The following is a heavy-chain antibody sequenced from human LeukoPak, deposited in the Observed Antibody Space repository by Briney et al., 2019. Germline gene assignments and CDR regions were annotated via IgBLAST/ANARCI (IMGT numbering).Heavy chain of an antibody. CDR1: GSSISSSSYY. D-gene: IGHD6-19*01. V-gene: IGHV4-39*01. CDR2: IYYTGST. J-gene: IGHJ4*02. CDR3: ARLSSGWYGGFIDY. Sequence: SETLSLTCTVSGSSISSSSYYWGWIRQPPGKGLEWIGSIYYTGSTYYNPSLKSRVTISVDTSKNQFSLKLSSVTAADTTVYYCARLSSGWYGGFIDYWGQGTLVTVSS.